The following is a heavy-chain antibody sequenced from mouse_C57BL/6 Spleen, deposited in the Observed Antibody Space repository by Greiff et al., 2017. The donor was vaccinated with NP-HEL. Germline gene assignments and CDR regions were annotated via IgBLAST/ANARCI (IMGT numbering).Heavy chain of an antibody. V-gene: IGHV14-4*01. J-gene: IGHJ4*01. Sequence: VQLQQSGAELVRPGASVKLSCTASGFNITDDYMHWVKQRPEQGLEWIGWIDPENGDTEYASKFQGKATITADTSSNTAYLQLSSLTSEDTAVYYCTTRGYSNPYYYAMDYWGQGTSVTVSS. CDR2: IDPENGDT. D-gene: IGHD2-5*01. CDR3: TTRGYSNPYYYAMDY. CDR1: GFNITDDY.